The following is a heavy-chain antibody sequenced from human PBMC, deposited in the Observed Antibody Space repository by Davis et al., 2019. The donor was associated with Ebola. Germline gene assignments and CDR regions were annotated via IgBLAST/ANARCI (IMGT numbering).Heavy chain of an antibody. CDR2: IKQDGSEK. J-gene: IGHJ6*02. CDR3: ARELWFGELLLIAGMDV. CDR1: GFTFSSYW. D-gene: IGHD3-10*01. Sequence: GESLKISCAASGFTFSSYWMSWVRQAPGKGLEWVANIKQDGSEKYYVDSVKGRFTITRDNAKNSLYLQMNSLRAEDTAVYYCARELWFGELLLIAGMDVWGQGTTVTVSS. V-gene: IGHV3-7*01.